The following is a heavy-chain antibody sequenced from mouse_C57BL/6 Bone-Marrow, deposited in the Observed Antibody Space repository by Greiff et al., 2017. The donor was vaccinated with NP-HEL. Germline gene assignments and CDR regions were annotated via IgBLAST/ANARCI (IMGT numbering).Heavy chain of an antibody. V-gene: IGHV1-80*01. CDR1: GYAFSSYW. CDR3: ARKEPYYYGSRMVDY. CDR2: IYPGDGDT. Sequence: VQLQQSGAELVKPGASVKISCKASGYAFSSYWMNWVKQRPGKGLEWIGQIYPGDGDTNYNGKFKGKATLTADKSSSTAYMQLSSLTYEDSAVYFCARKEPYYYGSRMVDYWGQGTSVTVSS. D-gene: IGHD1-1*01. J-gene: IGHJ4*01.